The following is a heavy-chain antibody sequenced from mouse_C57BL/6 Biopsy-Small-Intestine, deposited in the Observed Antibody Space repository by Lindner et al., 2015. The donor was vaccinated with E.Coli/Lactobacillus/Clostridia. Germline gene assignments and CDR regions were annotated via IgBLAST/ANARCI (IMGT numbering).Heavy chain of an antibody. V-gene: IGHV14-2*01. CDR1: GFNIKDYY. J-gene: IGHJ1*03. CDR2: IDPEDDET. D-gene: IGHD1-1*01. CDR3: TIGSSYWYFDV. Sequence: VQLQESGAELVKPGASVKLSCTASGFNIKDYYMHWVKQRTEQGLEWIGRIDPEDDETKYAPKFQGKATITADTSSNTAYLQLSGLTSEDTAVYYYTIGSSYWYFDVWGTGTTVTVSS.